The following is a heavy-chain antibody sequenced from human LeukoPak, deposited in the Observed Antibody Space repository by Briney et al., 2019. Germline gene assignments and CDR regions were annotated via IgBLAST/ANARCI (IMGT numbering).Heavy chain of an antibody. D-gene: IGHD6-13*01. J-gene: IGHJ5*02. CDR1: GYTFTSYY. CDR2: INPSGGST. V-gene: IGHV1-46*01. Sequence: ASVKVSCKASGYTFTSYYMHWVRQAPGQGLEWMGIINPSGGSTSYAQKFQGRVTMTRDMSTSTVYMELSSLRSEDTAVYFCARCRSWYDLLFDPWGQGTLVTVSS. CDR3: ARCRSWYDLLFDP.